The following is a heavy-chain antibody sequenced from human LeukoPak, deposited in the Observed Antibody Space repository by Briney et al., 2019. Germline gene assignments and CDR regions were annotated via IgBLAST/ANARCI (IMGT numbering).Heavy chain of an antibody. CDR2: IKNDGSRT. J-gene: IGHJ3*02. CDR3: AREGPEMATPDAFDI. V-gene: IGHV3-74*01. CDR1: GFTFSGYW. Sequence: PGGSLRLSCAASGFTFSGYWMHWVRQAPGEGLVGVARIKNDGSRTTYADSVKGRFTISRDNARNSLYLQMNSLRAEDTAVYYCAREGPEMATPDAFDIWGQGTMVTVSS. D-gene: IGHD5-24*01.